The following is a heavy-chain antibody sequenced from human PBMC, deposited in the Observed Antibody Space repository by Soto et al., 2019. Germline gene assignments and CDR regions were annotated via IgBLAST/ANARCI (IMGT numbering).Heavy chain of an antibody. J-gene: IGHJ6*02. CDR3: ARHGSRSTSSHYYGMDV. CDR1: GYSFTSYW. Sequence: PGESLKISCMGSGYSFTSYWIGWVRQMPGKGMEWMGIIYPADSDTRYNPSFQVRVTISVDKSISTAYLQWSSLNATDTAIYYCARHGSRSTSSHYYGMDVWGQGTTVTVSS. V-gene: IGHV5-51*01. CDR2: IYPADSDT. D-gene: IGHD1-26*01.